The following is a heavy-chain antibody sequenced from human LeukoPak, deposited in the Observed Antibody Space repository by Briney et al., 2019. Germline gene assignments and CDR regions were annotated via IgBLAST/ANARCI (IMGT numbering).Heavy chain of an antibody. Sequence: PSETLSLTCSVSGASINSRAYSWGWLRQSPEKGLEWIGSIEFSGNAYYNPSVQSRVAISLDTSSNQFSLNLTSVTAADTAAYFCARLDGRGLDFDSWGQGTLVVVSS. CDR2: IEFSGNA. V-gene: IGHV4-39*01. CDR1: GASINSRAYS. CDR3: ARLDGRGLDFDS. J-gene: IGHJ4*02. D-gene: IGHD2-2*03.